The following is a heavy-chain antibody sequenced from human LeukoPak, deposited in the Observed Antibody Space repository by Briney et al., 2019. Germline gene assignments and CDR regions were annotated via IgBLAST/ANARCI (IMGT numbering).Heavy chain of an antibody. CDR2: ISPYNGNT. J-gene: IGHJ6*03. Sequence: ASVKVSCKASGYTFTSYGISWVRQAPGQGLEWMGWISPYNGNTNYAQKLQGRVTMTTDTSTSTAYMELRSLGSDDTAVYYCARSRVVVPAALPPLSYYMGLWGKGTTVTVSS. CDR1: GYTFTSYG. V-gene: IGHV1-18*01. CDR3: ARSRVVVPAALPPLSYYMGL. D-gene: IGHD2-2*01.